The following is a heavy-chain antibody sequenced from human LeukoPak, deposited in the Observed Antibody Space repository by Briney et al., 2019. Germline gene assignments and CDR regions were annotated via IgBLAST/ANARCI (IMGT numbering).Heavy chain of an antibody. CDR2: INSDGSGT. J-gene: IGHJ4*02. CDR1: GYSISSGYY. CDR3: ASNPDY. Sequence: PSETLSLTCTVSGYSISSGYYWGWIRQPPGKGLEWVSHINSDGSGTSYADSVKGRFTISRDNAKNTLYLQMNSLRVEDTAVYYCASNPDYWGQGTLVTVSS. V-gene: IGHV3-74*01.